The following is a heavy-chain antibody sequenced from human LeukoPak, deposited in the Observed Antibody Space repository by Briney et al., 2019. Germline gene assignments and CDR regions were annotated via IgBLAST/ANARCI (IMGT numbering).Heavy chain of an antibody. V-gene: IGHV4-61*02. Sequence: SQTPSLTCTVSGGSISSGSYYWSWIRQPAGKGLEWIGRIYTSGSTNYNPSLKSRVTISVDTSKNQFSLKLSSVTAADTAVYYCARAPYSSGWTGSFDYWGQGTLVTVSS. CDR3: ARAPYSSGWTGSFDY. CDR2: IYTSGST. CDR1: GGSISSGSYY. J-gene: IGHJ4*02. D-gene: IGHD6-19*01.